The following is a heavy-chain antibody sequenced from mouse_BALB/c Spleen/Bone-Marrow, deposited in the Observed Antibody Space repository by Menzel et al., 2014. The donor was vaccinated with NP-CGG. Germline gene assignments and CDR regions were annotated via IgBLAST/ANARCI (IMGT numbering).Heavy chain of an antibody. V-gene: IGHV5-6-3*01. D-gene: IGHD2-13*01. CDR3: ARGLYYVAYGPGFAY. Sequence: EVNVVESGGGLVQPGGFLKLSCAASGFTFSNYGMSWVRPTPDKRLDLVATINSNGGTAYYPDSVKGRFTISRDNAKNTLYLQMSSLKSEDTAMYFCARGLYYVAYGPGFAYWGQGTLVTVSA. CDR1: GFTFSNYG. CDR2: INSNGGTA. J-gene: IGHJ3*01.